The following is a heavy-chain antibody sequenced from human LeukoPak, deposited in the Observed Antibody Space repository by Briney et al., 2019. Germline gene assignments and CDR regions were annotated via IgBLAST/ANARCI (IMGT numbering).Heavy chain of an antibody. D-gene: IGHD3-10*01. CDR1: GYTFTSYY. V-gene: IGHV1-46*03. CDR2: INPSGGST. Sequence: GASVKVSCKASGYTFTSYYKHWVRQAPGQGLEWMGIINPSGGSTSYAQKLQGRVTMTRDTSTSTVYMELSSLRSEDTAVYYCARDNYYGSGSYYSDYWGQGTLVTVSS. J-gene: IGHJ4*02. CDR3: ARDNYYGSGSYYSDY.